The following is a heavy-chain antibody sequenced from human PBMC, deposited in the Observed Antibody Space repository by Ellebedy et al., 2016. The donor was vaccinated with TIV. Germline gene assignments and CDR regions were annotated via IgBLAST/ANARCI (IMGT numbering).Heavy chain of an antibody. V-gene: IGHV3-23*01. CDR3: ALRGTVRVY. CDR2: ISGSGSST. CDR1: GFTFSSYA. J-gene: IGHJ4*02. D-gene: IGHD3-16*01. Sequence: GESLKISCAASGFTFSSYAMNWVRQAPGKGLEWVSGISGSGSSTFYTDSVKGRFTISRDNSKNTLYLQMNSLRAEDTAVYYCALRGTVRVYWGQGTLVTVSS.